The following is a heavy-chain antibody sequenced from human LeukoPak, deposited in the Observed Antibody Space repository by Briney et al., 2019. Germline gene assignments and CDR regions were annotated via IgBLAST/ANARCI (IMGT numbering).Heavy chain of an antibody. CDR3: ARGPWGGYYYYMDV. CDR2: ISGSGSST. V-gene: IGHV3-23*01. J-gene: IGHJ6*03. D-gene: IGHD3-16*01. CDR1: GFTFSSYA. Sequence: GGSLRLSCAASGFTFSSYAMSWVRKAPGKGLEWVSGISGSGSSTYCADSVKGRFTISRDNSKNTLYLQMNSLRPEDTAIYYCARGPWGGYYYYMDVWGKGTTVTVSS.